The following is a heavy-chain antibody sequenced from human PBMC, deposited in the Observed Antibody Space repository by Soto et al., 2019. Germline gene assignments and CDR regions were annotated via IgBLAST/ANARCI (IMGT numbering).Heavy chain of an antibody. CDR1: GFTFSNYA. V-gene: IGHV3-23*01. CDR3: AKGVVVTTAAFDY. J-gene: IGHJ4*02. Sequence: GGSLRLSCAASGFTFSNYAMSWVRQAPGKGLEWVSAIGGSGGSTYYADSVKGRFAISRDNSENTLYLQMNSLRAEDTAVYYCAKGVVVTTAAFDYWGQGTLVTVSS. CDR2: IGGSGGST. D-gene: IGHD3-22*01.